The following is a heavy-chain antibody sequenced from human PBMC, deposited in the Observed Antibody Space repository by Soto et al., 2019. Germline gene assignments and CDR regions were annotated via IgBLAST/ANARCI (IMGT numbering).Heavy chain of an antibody. CDR1: GFTFDDYA. D-gene: IGHD3-16*01. CDR2: ISWNSGSI. CDR3: AKDSAGGTGLFDF. Sequence: EVQVVESGGGLVQPGGSLRLSCAASGFTFDDYAMHWVRQPPGKGLEWVSGISWNSGSIGYADSVKGGFTISRDNAKNSLYLQMNSLRAEDTALYYCAKDSAGGTGLFDFWGQGTLVTVSS. J-gene: IGHJ4*02. V-gene: IGHV3-9*01.